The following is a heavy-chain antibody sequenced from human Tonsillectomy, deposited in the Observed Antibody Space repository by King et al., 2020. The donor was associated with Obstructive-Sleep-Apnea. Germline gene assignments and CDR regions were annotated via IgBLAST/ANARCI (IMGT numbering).Heavy chain of an antibody. CDR1: GGSISSGDYY. D-gene: IGHD5-24*01. V-gene: IGHV4-30-4*01. CDR3: ARKEKWLQSLPFDY. CDR2: IYYSGST. Sequence: QLQESGPGLVKPSQTLSLTCTVSGGSISSGDYYWNWIRQPPGKGLEWIGYIYYSGSTYYNPSLKSRVTISLDTSKNQFSLKVNSMTDADTAVYYCARKEKWLQSLPFDYWGQGTLVTVSA. J-gene: IGHJ4*02.